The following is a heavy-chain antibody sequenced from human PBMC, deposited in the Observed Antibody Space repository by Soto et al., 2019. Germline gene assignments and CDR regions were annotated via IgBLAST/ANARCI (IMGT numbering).Heavy chain of an antibody. V-gene: IGHV1-69*06. D-gene: IGHD2-15*01. Sequence: QVQLVQSGAEVKKPGSSVKVSCKASGGTFSSYAISWVRQAPGQGLEWMGGIIPIFGTANYAQKFQGRVTITADKSTSTAYMELSSLRAEDTAVYYCARGQGGYCSGGSCAYYYYYGIDVWGQGTTVTVSS. CDR1: GGTFSSYA. CDR3: ARGQGGYCSGGSCAYYYYYGIDV. CDR2: IIPIFGTA. J-gene: IGHJ6*02.